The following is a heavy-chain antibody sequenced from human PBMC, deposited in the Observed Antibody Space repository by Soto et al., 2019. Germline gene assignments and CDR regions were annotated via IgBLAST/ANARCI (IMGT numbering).Heavy chain of an antibody. CDR3: ASIPAYSGSFYGMDV. CDR1: GYTFTSYD. CDR2: MNPNSGNT. D-gene: IGHD1-26*01. J-gene: IGHJ6*02. V-gene: IGHV1-8*01. Sequence: ASVKVSCKASGYTFTSYDINWVRQATGQGLEWMGWMNPNSGNTGYAQKFQGRVTMTRNTSISTAYMERSSLRSEDTAVYYCASIPAYSGSFYGMDVWGQGTTVTVSS.